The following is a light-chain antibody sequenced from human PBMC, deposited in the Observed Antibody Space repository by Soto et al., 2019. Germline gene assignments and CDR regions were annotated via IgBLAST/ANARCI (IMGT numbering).Light chain of an antibody. Sequence: QSVLTQPPSASGTPGQRVTISCSGSSSNIGSNTVNWHQQLPGTAPKLFICINNQRPSGVPDRFSGSKSGTSASLAISGLQSEDEADYYCAAWDDSLNGVVFGGGTKLTVL. V-gene: IGLV1-44*01. CDR1: SSNIGSNT. CDR3: AAWDDSLNGVV. CDR2: INN. J-gene: IGLJ2*01.